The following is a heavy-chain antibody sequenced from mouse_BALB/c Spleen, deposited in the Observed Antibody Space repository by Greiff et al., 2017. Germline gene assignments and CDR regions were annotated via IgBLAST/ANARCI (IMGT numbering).Heavy chain of an antibody. Sequence: DVQLQESGPGLVKPSQSLSLTCTVTGYSITSDYAWNWIRQFPGNKLEWMGYISYSGSTSYNPSLKSRISITRDTSKNQFFLQLNSVTTEDTATYYCARSPYDGLAYWGQGTLVTVSA. CDR1: GYSITSDYA. D-gene: IGHD1-2*01. CDR3: ARSPYDGLAY. CDR2: ISYSGST. J-gene: IGHJ3*01. V-gene: IGHV3-2*02.